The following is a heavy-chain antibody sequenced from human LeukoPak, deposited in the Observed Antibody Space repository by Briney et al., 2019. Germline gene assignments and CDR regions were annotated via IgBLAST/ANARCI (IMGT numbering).Heavy chain of an antibody. CDR3: ARTRVDYGSGSSYYYYYMDV. CDR2: IYLDDDQ. V-gene: IGHV2-5*02. J-gene: IGHJ6*03. CDR1: GFSLSTSGVG. Sequence: SGPTLVKPTQTLTLTCTFSGFSLSTSGVGVGWIRQPPGKALEWLALIYLDDDQRYSPSLKSRLTITKDTSKNQVVLTMTNMDPVDTATYYCARTRVDYGSGSSYYYYYMDVWGKGTTVTVSS. D-gene: IGHD3-10*01.